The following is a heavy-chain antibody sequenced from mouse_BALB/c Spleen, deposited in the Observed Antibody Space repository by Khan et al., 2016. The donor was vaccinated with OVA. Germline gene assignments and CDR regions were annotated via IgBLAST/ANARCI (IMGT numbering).Heavy chain of an antibody. CDR1: GYSFTTYY. CDR2: IDPFNGGN. V-gene: IGHV1-34*01. CDR3: ARGTFDD. J-gene: IGHJ3*01. D-gene: IGHD3-3*01. Sequence: VQLQQSGPELMKPGASVKISCKASGYSFTTYYMHWVKQSHGKSLEWIGYIDPFNGGNDYNQKFKGKATLTVDKSSSTAYMHLSSLTSEDSAGYYCARGTFDDWGQGTLVTVSA.